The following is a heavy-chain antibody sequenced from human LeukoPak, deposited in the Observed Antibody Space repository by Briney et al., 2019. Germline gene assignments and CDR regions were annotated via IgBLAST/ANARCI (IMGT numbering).Heavy chain of an antibody. V-gene: IGHV3-23*01. D-gene: IGHD2-2*01. CDR2: ISGSGGST. Sequence: PGGSLRLSCAASGFTFGTYAMSWVRQAPGRGLEWVSAISGSGGSTYYADSVKGRFTLSRDNSKNTLYLQMNSLRAEDTAVYYCAKGGSRDRGIDYWGQGTLVTVSS. CDR1: GFTFGTYA. CDR3: AKGGSRDRGIDY. J-gene: IGHJ4*02.